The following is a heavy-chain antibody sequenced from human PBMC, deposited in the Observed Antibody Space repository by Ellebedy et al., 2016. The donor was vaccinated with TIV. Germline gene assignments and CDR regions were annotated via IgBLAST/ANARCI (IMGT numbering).Heavy chain of an antibody. CDR2: INSDGSS. V-gene: IGHV3-74*01. J-gene: IGHJ6*02. Sequence: GESLKISCAASGFTFSSYWMHWVRQAPGKGLVWVSRINSDGSSIYADSVKGRFTISRDNAKNSLYLQMNSLRAEDTAVYYCARDQSGDHYGMDVWGQGTTVTVSS. CDR3: ARDQSGDHYGMDV. CDR1: GFTFSSYW. D-gene: IGHD3-10*01.